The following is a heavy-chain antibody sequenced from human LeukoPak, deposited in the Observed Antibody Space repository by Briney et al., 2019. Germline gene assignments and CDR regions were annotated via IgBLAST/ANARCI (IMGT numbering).Heavy chain of an antibody. CDR1: GFTFSSND. Sequence: GGSLRLSCAVSGFTFSSNDMSWVRRAPGKGLEWVSGISGTDGSRSYADSVKGRFTISRDNSKNTLFLQMSSLRAEDTAVYYCAKKYSNSWPAFDYWGQGTLVTVSS. CDR2: ISGTDGSR. J-gene: IGHJ4*02. CDR3: AKKYSNSWPAFDY. V-gene: IGHV3-23*01. D-gene: IGHD4-11*01.